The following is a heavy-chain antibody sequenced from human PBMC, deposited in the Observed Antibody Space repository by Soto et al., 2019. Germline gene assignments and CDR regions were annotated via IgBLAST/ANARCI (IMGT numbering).Heavy chain of an antibody. CDR2: IIPMFRSS. V-gene: IGHV1-69*01. Sequence: QVQLVQSGAEAKKPGSSGKVSCKASGGTFTDYAFSWVRQAPGQGLEWMGGIIPMFRSSNFAQKFQDRLTIFADASAGTAYMELSSLRSDDTAIYYCAKDVGFQQHLFVFDLWGQGTLVTVSS. CDR1: GGTFTDYA. J-gene: IGHJ4*02. CDR3: AKDVGFQQHLFVFDL. D-gene: IGHD3-10*02.